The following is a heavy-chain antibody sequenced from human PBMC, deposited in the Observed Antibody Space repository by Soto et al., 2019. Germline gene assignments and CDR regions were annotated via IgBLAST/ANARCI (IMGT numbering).Heavy chain of an antibody. CDR2: IKSKTDGGTT. V-gene: IGHV3-15*01. CDR3: TTITIFGVVIIGSDWFDP. J-gene: IGHJ5*02. D-gene: IGHD3-3*01. CDR1: GFTFSNAW. Sequence: GGSLRFSCAASGFTFSNAWMSWVRQAPGKGLEWVGRIKSKTDGGTTDYAAPVKGRFTISRDDSKNTLYLQMNSLKTEDTAVYYCTTITIFGVVIIGSDWFDPWGQGTLVTVSS.